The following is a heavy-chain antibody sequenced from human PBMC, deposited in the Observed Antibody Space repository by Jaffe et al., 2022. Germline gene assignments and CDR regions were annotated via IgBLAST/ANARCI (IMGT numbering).Heavy chain of an antibody. D-gene: IGHD2-21*02. J-gene: IGHJ4*02. CDR1: GFRFNNYW. CDR3: ARGAYCGGDCQWRTYYFDY. Sequence: EVQLVESGGGLVQPGGSLRLSCTGSGFRFNNYWMTWVRRAPGKGLEWVANIMYDGTEKYYVDSVKGRFTISRDNAKNSLYLQMDSLRAEDTAVYYCARGAYCGGDCQWRTYYFDYWGQGALVTVSS. V-gene: IGHV3-7*05. CDR2: IMYDGTEK.